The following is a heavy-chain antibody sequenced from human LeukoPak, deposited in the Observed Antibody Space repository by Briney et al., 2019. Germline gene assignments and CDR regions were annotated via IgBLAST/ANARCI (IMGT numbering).Heavy chain of an antibody. V-gene: IGHV3-30*02. CDR3: AKSWSGYYSYYLDV. Sequence: GGSLRLSCAASGFTFSAYAMHRVRQAPGKGLEWVASIMNDGTDKKHVDSVKGRFTISRDNSKNTLFLQMDSLRPEDTAIYYCAKSWSGYYSYYLDVWGKGTTVTVSS. CDR1: GFTFSAYA. J-gene: IGHJ6*03. D-gene: IGHD3-3*01. CDR2: IMNDGTDK.